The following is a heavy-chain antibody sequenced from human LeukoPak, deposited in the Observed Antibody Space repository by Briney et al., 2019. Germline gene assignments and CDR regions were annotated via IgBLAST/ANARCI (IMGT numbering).Heavy chain of an antibody. CDR1: GFTVSSNY. D-gene: IGHD6-13*01. J-gene: IGHJ4*02. V-gene: IGHV3-66*01. Sequence: GGSLRLSCAASGFTVSSNYMSWVRQAPGKGLEWVSVIYSGGSTYYADSVKGRFTISRDNSKNTLYLQMNSLRAEDTAVYYCARVIAAAGTNFGYWGEGTLVTVSS. CDR3: ARVIAAAGTNFGY. CDR2: IYSGGST.